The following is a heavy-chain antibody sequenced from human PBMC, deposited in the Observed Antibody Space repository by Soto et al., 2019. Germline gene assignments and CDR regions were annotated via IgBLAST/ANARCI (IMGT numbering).Heavy chain of an antibody. CDR3: ARDWALTDQSRRPHGPPSYYYGMDV. CDR2: ISAYNGNT. D-gene: IGHD2-2*01. V-gene: IGHV1-18*01. Sequence: ASVKVSCKASGYTFTSYGISWVRQAPGQGLEWMGWISAYNGNTNYAQKLQGRVTMTTDTSTSTAYMELRSLRSDDTAVYYCARDWALTDQSRRPHGPPSYYYGMDVWGQGTTVTVSS. CDR1: GYTFTSYG. J-gene: IGHJ6*02.